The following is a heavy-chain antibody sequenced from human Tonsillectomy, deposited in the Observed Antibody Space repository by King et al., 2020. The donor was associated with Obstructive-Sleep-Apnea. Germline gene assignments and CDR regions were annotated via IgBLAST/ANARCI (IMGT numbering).Heavy chain of an antibody. J-gene: IGHJ4*02. V-gene: IGHV3-13*01. CDR2: IDTVGDK. CDR3: ARWGGPYCSGGNCYSEGTGHGFDY. D-gene: IGHD2-15*01. Sequence: VQLVESGGGLVQPGGSLRLSCAASGFTFRTYDMHWVRQATGKALEWVSAIDTVGDKYYADSVKGRFTVSRENAKNSFYLQMNSLRAGDTAVYYCARWGGPYCSGGNCYSEGTGHGFDYWGQGTLVTVSS. CDR1: GFTFRTYD.